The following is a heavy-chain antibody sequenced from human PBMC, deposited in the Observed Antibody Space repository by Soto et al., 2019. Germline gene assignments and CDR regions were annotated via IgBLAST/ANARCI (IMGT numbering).Heavy chain of an antibody. V-gene: IGHV3-30-3*01. D-gene: IGHD5-18*01. CDR3: ARPWIHPYYYYGMDV. Sequence: QVQLVESGGGVVQPGRSLRLSCAASGFTFSSYAMHWVRQAPGKGLEWVAVISYDGSNKYYADSVKGRFTISRDNSKHTLYLQMNSLRADDTAVYYCARPWIHPYYYYGMDVWGQGTTVTVSS. CDR1: GFTFSSYA. CDR2: ISYDGSNK. J-gene: IGHJ6*02.